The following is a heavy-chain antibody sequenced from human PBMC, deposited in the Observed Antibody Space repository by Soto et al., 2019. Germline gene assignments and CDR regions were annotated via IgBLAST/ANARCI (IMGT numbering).Heavy chain of an antibody. CDR1: GGTFSTYA. CDR2: LSPKFGTA. J-gene: IGHJ4*02. V-gene: IGHV1-69*01. CDR3: ASGIQLWLRRINNGYTG. D-gene: IGHD5-18*01. Sequence: QVQLVQSGAEVKKPESSGKVSCKAPGGTFSTYAISWVRQVPGQGLEWMGGLSPKFGTANYAQRFQNRLTINEDESTNTAYMELSSLRSEDTAVYFCASGIQLWLRRINNGYTGWGQGTLVTVSS.